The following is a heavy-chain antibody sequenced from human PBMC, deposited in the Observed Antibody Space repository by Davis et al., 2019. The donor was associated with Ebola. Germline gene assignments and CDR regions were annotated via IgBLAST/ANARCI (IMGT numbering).Heavy chain of an antibody. CDR3: ARLPALYYYYHMDV. D-gene: IGHD2-2*01. CDR1: GGSITSGGYY. V-gene: IGHV4-31*03. CDR2: IYYSGST. J-gene: IGHJ6*03. Sequence: SETLSLTCTVSGGSITSGGYYWSWIRQHPGKGLEWIGYIYYSGSTYYNPSLKSRVTISVDTSKNQFSLKLSSVTAADTAVYYCARLPALYYYYHMDVWGKGTTVTVSS.